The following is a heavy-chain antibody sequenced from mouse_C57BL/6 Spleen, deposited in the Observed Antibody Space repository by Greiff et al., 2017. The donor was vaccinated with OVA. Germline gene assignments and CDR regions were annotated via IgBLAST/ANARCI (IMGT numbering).Heavy chain of an antibody. J-gene: IGHJ2*01. V-gene: IGHV1-39*01. CDR2: INPNYGTT. CDR1: GYSFTDYN. Sequence: VQLQQSGPELVKPGASVKISCKASGYSFTDYNMNWVKQSNGKSLEWIGVINPNYGTTSYNQKFKGKATFTVDQSSSTAYMQLNSLTSEDSAVYYCARGYYGNYEGVSYYFDYWGQGTTLTVSS. CDR3: ARGYYGNYEGVSYYFDY. D-gene: IGHD2-1*01.